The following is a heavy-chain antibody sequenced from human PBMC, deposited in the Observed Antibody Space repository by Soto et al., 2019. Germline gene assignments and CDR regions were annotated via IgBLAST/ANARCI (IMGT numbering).Heavy chain of an antibody. CDR2: IRTKPEGETT. CDR3: TTGSNEGY. CDR1: GFSFSSAW. D-gene: IGHD1-1*01. Sequence: EVQLLESGGGLVKPGGSLRLSCAASGFSFSSAWMNWVRQAPGKGLEWVGRIRTKPEGETTDYPAPVKGRFTISRDDSKTTLYLQMTSLKIEDTAVYYCTTGSNEGYWGLGTLVTVSS. V-gene: IGHV3-15*07. J-gene: IGHJ4*02.